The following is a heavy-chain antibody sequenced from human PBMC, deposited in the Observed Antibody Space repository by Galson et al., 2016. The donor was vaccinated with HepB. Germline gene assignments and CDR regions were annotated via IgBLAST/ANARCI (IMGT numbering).Heavy chain of an antibody. CDR3: AKAAQYCSSSSCRNWFDP. D-gene: IGHD2-2*01. Sequence: SLRLSCAASGFTFDNYAMHRVRQAPGKGLEWVSGISWNSGNMGYADSVKGRFTISRDNAKNSLYLQMNSLRAEDTALYYCAKAAQYCSSSSCRNWFDPWGQGTLVTVSS. V-gene: IGHV3-9*01. CDR2: ISWNSGNM. J-gene: IGHJ5*02. CDR1: GFTFDNYA.